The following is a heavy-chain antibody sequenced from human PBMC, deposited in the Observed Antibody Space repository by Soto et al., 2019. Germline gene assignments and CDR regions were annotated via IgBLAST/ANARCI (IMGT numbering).Heavy chain of an antibody. Sequence: QLLQSGGGLVQPGGSLTLSCAASGFTFGTTDMSWVRQAPGEGLEGVSTIDGSGGITYYADSVKGRFTISRDNSRNTVYLQMNSLRGDYTALYYCVKNSGWFNPWGQGALVTVSS. CDR3: VKNSGWFNP. CDR1: GFTFGTTD. CDR2: IDGSGGIT. V-gene: IGHV3-23*01. J-gene: IGHJ5*02. D-gene: IGHD3-10*01.